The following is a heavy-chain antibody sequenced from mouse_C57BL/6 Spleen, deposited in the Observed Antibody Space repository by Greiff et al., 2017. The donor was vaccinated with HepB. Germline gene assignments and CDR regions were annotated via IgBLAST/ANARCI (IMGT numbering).Heavy chain of an antibody. Sequence: EVKLMESGGGLVKPGGSLKLSCAASGFTFSSYAMSWVRQTPEKRLEWVATISDGGSYTYYPDNVKGRFTISRDNAKNNLYLQMSHLKSEDTAMYYCASYTTRYFDYWGQGTTLTVSS. CDR3: ASYTTRYFDY. D-gene: IGHD1-1*01. V-gene: IGHV5-4*03. CDR1: GFTFSSYA. CDR2: ISDGGSYT. J-gene: IGHJ2*01.